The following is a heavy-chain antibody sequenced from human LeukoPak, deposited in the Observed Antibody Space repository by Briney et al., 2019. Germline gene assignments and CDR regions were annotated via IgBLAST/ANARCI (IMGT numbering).Heavy chain of an antibody. J-gene: IGHJ5*02. CDR2: ISSSSSYI. V-gene: IGHV3-21*01. CDR3: AGFIAAAGTFWFDP. CDR1: GLTYMSQS. Sequence: PGGSVRLSHAASGLTYMSQSMHWVRQPPTPVLDLVSSISSSSSYIYYADSVKGRFTISRDNAKNSLYLQMNSLRAEDTAVYYCAGFIAAAGTFWFDPWGQGTLVTVSS. D-gene: IGHD6-13*01.